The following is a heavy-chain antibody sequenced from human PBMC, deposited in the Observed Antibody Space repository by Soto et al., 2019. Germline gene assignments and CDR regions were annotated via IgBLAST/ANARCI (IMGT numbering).Heavy chain of an antibody. CDR2: IDWDDDK. D-gene: IGHD1-20*01. CDR1: GFSVSTSGMC. J-gene: IGHJ6*02. CDR3: ARTLYNWNAGGYYYYGMDV. Sequence: GPTLVNPTQALTLTCTCAGFSVSTSGMCVSWIRQPPVKALEWLALIDWDDDKYYSTSLKTRLTISKDTSKNQVVLTMTNMDPVDTATYYCARTLYNWNAGGYYYYGMDVWGQGTTVTVSS. V-gene: IGHV2-70*01.